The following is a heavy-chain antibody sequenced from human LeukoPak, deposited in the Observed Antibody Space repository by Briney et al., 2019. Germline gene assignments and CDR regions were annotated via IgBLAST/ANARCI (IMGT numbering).Heavy chain of an antibody. CDR2: IYSGGST. D-gene: IGHD4-17*01. J-gene: IGHJ4*02. Sequence: PGGSLRLSCAASGFTVSSNYMNWVRQAPGKGLEWVSVIYSGGSTYYADSVKGRFTTSRDNSKNTLYLQMNSLSAEDTAVYYCAREAVTRNYFDYWGQGTLVTVSS. CDR3: AREAVTRNYFDY. V-gene: IGHV3-53*01. CDR1: GFTVSSNY.